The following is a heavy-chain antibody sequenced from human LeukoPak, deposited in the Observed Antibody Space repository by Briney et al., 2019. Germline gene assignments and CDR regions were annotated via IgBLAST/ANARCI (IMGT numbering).Heavy chain of an antibody. J-gene: IGHJ4*02. Sequence: VASVKVSCKVSGYTLTELSMHWVRQAPGKGLEWMGGFDPEDGETIYAQKFQGRATMTEDTSTDTAYMELSSLRSEDTAVYYCATDRITMIVVPIPQFGYWGQGTLVTVSS. V-gene: IGHV1-24*01. CDR2: FDPEDGET. CDR3: ATDRITMIVVPIPQFGY. CDR1: GYTLTELS. D-gene: IGHD3-22*01.